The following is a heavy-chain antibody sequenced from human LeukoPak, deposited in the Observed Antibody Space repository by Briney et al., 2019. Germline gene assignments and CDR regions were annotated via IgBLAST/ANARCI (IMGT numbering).Heavy chain of an antibody. J-gene: IGHJ5*02. CDR2: ISYDGSNK. CDR1: GFTFSSYG. V-gene: IGHV3-30*18. CDR3: AKSAIFGVVITDNWFDP. D-gene: IGHD3-3*01. Sequence: GRSLRLSCAASGFTFSSYGMHWVRQAPGKGLEWVAVISYDGSNKYYADSVKGRFTISRDNSKNTLCLQMNSLRAEDTAVYYCAKSAIFGVVITDNWFDPWGQGTLVTVSS.